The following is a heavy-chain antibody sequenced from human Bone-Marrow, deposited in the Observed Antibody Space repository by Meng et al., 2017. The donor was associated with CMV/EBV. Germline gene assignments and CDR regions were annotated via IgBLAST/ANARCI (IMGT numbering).Heavy chain of an antibody. CDR2: ISGGST. CDR1: GFTFSSYA. CDR3: ARLSLNLDY. D-gene: IGHD5/OR15-5a*01. Sequence: GGSLRLSCAASGFTFSSYAMSWVRQAPGKGLEWVSYISGGSTYYADSRKGRFTISRDNSKNTLYLQMNSLRAEDTAVYYCARLSLNLDYWGQGTLVAASS. J-gene: IGHJ4*02. V-gene: IGHV3-38*03.